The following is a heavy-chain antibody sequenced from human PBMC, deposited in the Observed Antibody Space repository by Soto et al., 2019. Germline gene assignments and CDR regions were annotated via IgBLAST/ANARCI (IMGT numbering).Heavy chain of an antibody. CDR3: ARGLIAVAGRVYNWFDP. Sequence: QVQLVESGGGVVQPGRSLRLSCAASGLTFSSFGWHWVRQAPGKGLGGVAVIWYDGRNKYYADSVKGRFTISRDNSKNTLYLQMNSRRAEDTAVYYCARGLIAVAGRVYNWFDPWGQGTLVTVSS. J-gene: IGHJ5*02. CDR1: GLTFSSFG. V-gene: IGHV3-33*01. D-gene: IGHD6-19*01. CDR2: IWYDGRNK.